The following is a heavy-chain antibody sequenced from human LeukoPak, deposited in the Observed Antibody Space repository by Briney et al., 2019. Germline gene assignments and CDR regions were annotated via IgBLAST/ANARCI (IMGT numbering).Heavy chain of an antibody. D-gene: IGHD2-2*02. Sequence: GGSLRLSCAASGFTFSSYSMNWVRQAPGKGLEWVSYISSSSSTIYYADSVKGRFTISRDNAKNSLYLQMNSLRAEDTAVYYCARVVPAAIEDYWGQGTLVTVSS. CDR1: GFTFSSYS. V-gene: IGHV3-48*04. J-gene: IGHJ4*02. CDR2: ISSSSSTI. CDR3: ARVVPAAIEDY.